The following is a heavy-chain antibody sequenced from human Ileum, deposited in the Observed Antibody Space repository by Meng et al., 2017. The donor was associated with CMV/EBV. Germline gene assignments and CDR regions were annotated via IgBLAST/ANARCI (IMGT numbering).Heavy chain of an antibody. CDR3: VYQQGPYDY. V-gene: IGHV4-34*01. CDR1: GGSFIGFY. Sequence: LSLSCCVYGGSFIGFYWIWIRQPPGKGPDWIGEIHHSGTTNSNPSLNSRFTISVDTSTNQFSLNLSSVTAADSSVYSWVYQQGPYDYWGQGTLVTVSS. CDR2: IHHSGTT. J-gene: IGHJ4*02. D-gene: IGHD6-13*01.